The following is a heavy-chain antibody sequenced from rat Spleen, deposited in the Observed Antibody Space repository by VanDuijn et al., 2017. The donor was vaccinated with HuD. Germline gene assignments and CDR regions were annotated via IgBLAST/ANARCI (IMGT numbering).Heavy chain of an antibody. CDR1: GFTFSDYY. CDR2: ISYDGSST. J-gene: IGHJ4*01. Sequence: EVQLVESDGGLVQPGRSLKLSCAASGFTFSDYYMAWVRQAPTKGLEWVATISYDGSSTYYRDSVKGRFTISRDNAKSTLYLQMNSLRSEDTATYYCARLPPYYYSSYIDVMDAWGQGASVTVSS. D-gene: IGHD1-2*01. V-gene: IGHV5-29*01. CDR3: ARLPPYYYSSYIDVMDA.